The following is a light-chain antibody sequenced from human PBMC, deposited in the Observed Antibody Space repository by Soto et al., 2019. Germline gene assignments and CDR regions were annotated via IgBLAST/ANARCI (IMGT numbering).Light chain of an antibody. CDR3: QQYHIWPSWT. CDR2: DAS. CDR1: QSVSSSY. J-gene: IGKJ1*01. Sequence: EIVLTQSPGTLSLSPGERATLSCRASQSVSSSYLAWYQQKPGQAPRLLIYDASNRATGIPARFSGSGSGTDFTLTISRLEPEDFAVYFCQQYHIWPSWTFGQGTKVDIK. V-gene: IGKV3-20*01.